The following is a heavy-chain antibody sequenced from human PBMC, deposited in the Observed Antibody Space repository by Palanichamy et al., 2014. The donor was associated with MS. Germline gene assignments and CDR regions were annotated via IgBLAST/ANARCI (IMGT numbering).Heavy chain of an antibody. Sequence: EMQLVESGGDLVQPGGSLRLSCAASGFTFSSYSMNWVRQAPGKGLEWVSYISSSGSTIYYADSVKGRFTISRDNARNSLHLQMNSLRDEDTAIYYCASAGSTVTMQPSEDFWGQGTLVTVSS. CDR1: GFTFSSYS. V-gene: IGHV3-48*02. D-gene: IGHD4-17*01. CDR3: ASAGSTVTMQPSEDF. CDR2: ISSSGSTI. J-gene: IGHJ4*02.